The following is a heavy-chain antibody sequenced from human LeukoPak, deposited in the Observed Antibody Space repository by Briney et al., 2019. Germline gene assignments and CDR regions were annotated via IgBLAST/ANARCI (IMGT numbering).Heavy chain of an antibody. CDR3: AKDHSGYYHMAEYFQH. CDR1: GFTFDVYA. Sequence: GRSLRLSCAASGFTFDVYAMHWVRQAPGKGLEWVSGISWNSGSIGYADSVKGRFTISRDNAKNSLYLQMNSLRAEDTALYYCAKDHSGYYHMAEYFQHWGQGTLVTVSS. V-gene: IGHV3-9*01. CDR2: ISWNSGSI. J-gene: IGHJ1*01. D-gene: IGHD3-22*01.